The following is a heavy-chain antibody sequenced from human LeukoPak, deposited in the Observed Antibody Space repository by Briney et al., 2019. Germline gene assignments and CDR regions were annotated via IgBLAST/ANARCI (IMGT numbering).Heavy chain of an antibody. CDR3: ARTYHFWSGYPYYYYYGIAV. CDR2: INPYNGNT. J-gene: IGHJ6*01. Sequence: ASVKVSCKASGYTFTSYVIHWVRQAPGQGLEWMGWINPYNGNTNYAQKLQGRVTMTTDTSTSTAYMELTSTRSDETAVYYCARTYHFWSGYPYYYYYGIAVWGQATTVTVSS. V-gene: IGHV1-18*01. CDR1: GYTFTSYV. D-gene: IGHD3-3*01.